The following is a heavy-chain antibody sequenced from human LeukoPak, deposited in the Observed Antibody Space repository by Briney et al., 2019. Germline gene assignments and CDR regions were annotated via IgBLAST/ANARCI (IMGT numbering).Heavy chain of an antibody. CDR1: GYTFTSYG. V-gene: IGHV1-18*01. D-gene: IGHD5-18*01. J-gene: IGHJ4*02. CDR3: ARHGPVDTAMVTTDY. CDR2: ISAYNGNT. Sequence: ASVKVSCKASGYTFTSYGISWVRQAPGQGLEWMGWISAYNGNTNYAQKLQGRVTMTTDTSTSTAYMELRSLRSDDTAMYYCARHGPVDTAMVTTDYWGQGTLVTVSS.